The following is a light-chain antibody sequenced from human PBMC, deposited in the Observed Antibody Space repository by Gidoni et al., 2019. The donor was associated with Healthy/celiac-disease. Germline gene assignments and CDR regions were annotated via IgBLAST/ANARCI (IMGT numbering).Light chain of an antibody. V-gene: IGLV2-14*01. J-gene: IGLJ3*02. CDR1: SSDVGGYNY. Sequence: QSARTQPASVTGSPGQSITISCTGTSSDVGGYNYVSWYQQHPGKAPKLMIYEVSNRPSGVSNRFSGSKSGHTASLTISGLQAEDEADYYCSSYTSSSTWVFGGGTKLTVL. CDR3: SSYTSSSTWV. CDR2: EVS.